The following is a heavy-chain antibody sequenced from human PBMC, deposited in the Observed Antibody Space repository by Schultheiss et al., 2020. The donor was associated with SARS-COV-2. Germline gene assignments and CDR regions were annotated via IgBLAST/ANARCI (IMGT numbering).Heavy chain of an antibody. D-gene: IGHD3-10*01. V-gene: IGHV3-30*03. CDR3: ARDLDGSGTFDI. Sequence: GGSLRLSCAASGFTFSSYSMNWVRQAPGKGLEWVAVISYDGSNKYYADSVKGRFTISRDNSKNTLYLQMNSLRPEDTAVYYCARDLDGSGTFDIWGQGTMVTVSS. CDR1: GFTFSSYS. CDR2: ISYDGSNK. J-gene: IGHJ3*02.